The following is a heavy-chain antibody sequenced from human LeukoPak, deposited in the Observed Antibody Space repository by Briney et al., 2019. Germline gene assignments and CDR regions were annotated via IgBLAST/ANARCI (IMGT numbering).Heavy chain of an antibody. CDR2: IYYSGST. CDR3: AGRYGSGSYYQPYYFDY. J-gene: IGHJ4*02. Sequence: SETLSLTCTVSGGSISSYYWSWIRQPPGKGLEWIGYIYYSGSTYYNPSLKSRVTISVDTSKNQFSLKLSSVTAADTAVYYCAGRYGSGSYYQPYYFDYWGQGTLVTVSS. D-gene: IGHD3-10*01. CDR1: GGSISSYY. V-gene: IGHV4-59*06.